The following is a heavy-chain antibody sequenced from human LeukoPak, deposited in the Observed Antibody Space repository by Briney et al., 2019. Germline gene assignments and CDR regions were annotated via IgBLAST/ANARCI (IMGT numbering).Heavy chain of an antibody. V-gene: IGHV3-7*01. D-gene: IGHD2-21*02. Sequence: GGSLRLSCAASGFTFSSYWMSWVRQAPGKGLEWVANIKQDGSEKYYVDSVKGRFTISRDNAKNSLYLQMNSLRAEDTAVYYCARDCGGDCPYYYYGMDVWGQGTTVTVSS. CDR3: ARDCGGDCPYYYYGMDV. CDR2: IKQDGSEK. CDR1: GFTFSSYW. J-gene: IGHJ6*02.